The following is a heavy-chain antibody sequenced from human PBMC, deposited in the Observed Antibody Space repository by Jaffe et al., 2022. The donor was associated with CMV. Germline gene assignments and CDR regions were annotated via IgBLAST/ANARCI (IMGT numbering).Heavy chain of an antibody. J-gene: IGHJ6*03. CDR3: VKAFCGGDCYLGDYYYFYMDV. CDR1: GFTFSSYA. V-gene: IGHV3-23*04. Sequence: EAQLVESGGALVQPGGSLRLSCAASGFTFSSYAMNWVRQAPGKGLEWVSGISGGGDNTYYADSVKGRFTISRDNSKNTVFLQMNSLRAEDTAIYYCVKAFCGGDCYLGDYYYFYMDVWGKGTTVTVSS. CDR2: ISGGGDNT. D-gene: IGHD2-21*02.